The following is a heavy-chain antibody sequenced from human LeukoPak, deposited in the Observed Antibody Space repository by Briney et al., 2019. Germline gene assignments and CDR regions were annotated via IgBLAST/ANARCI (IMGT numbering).Heavy chain of an antibody. Sequence: PSETLSLTCSVSGGSISSSSYYWGWIRQPPGKGLEWIGSIYYSGSTYYNPSLKSRVTISVDTSKNQFSLKLSSVTAADTAVYYCARKDFWSGYFNYNWFDPWGQGTLVTVSS. CDR2: IYYSGST. CDR3: ARKDFWSGYFNYNWFDP. CDR1: GGSISSSSYY. J-gene: IGHJ5*02. D-gene: IGHD3-3*01. V-gene: IGHV4-39*07.